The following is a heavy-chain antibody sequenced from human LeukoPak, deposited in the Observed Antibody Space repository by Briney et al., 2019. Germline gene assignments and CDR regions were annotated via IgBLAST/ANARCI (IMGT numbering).Heavy chain of an antibody. CDR3: ARDLAARHFDY. Sequence: TGGSLRLSCEASGFTFSSYGMHWVRQAPGKGLEWVAVIWYDGSKKYYGDSVKGRFTISRDNPKNTLYLQMNSLRGEDTAIYYCARDLAARHFDYWGQGTLVTVSS. D-gene: IGHD6-6*01. CDR1: GFTFSSYG. CDR2: IWYDGSKK. V-gene: IGHV3-33*01. J-gene: IGHJ4*02.